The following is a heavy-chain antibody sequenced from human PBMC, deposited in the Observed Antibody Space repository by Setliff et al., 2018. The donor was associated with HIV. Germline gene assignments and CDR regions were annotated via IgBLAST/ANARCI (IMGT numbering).Heavy chain of an antibody. V-gene: IGHV1-3*01. CDR2: IDVGKGDT. J-gene: IGHJ4*01. CDR1: GYTFTTYS. Sequence: ASVMVSCKAFGYTFTTYSLHWVRQAPGQSLEWMGWIDVGKGDTKYSQEFQGRITITTDTSANTGYMELSSLRSDDTAVYFCARGALLAVFDFDHWGHGTLVTVSS. D-gene: IGHD3-10*01. CDR3: ARGALLAVFDFDH.